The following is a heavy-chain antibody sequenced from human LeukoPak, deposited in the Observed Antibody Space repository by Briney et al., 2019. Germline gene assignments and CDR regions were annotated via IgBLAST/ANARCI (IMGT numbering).Heavy chain of an antibody. CDR3: ASYVYGDYYFDY. CDR1: GASISSYY. J-gene: IGHJ4*02. Sequence: SETLSLTCSVSGASISSYYWSWIRQPPGKGLEWIGYIYYSGGTNYNPSLKSRVTISVDTSKNQFSLKLSSVTAADTAVYYCASYVYGDYYFDYWGQGTLVTVSS. D-gene: IGHD4-17*01. V-gene: IGHV4-59*08. CDR2: IYYSGGT.